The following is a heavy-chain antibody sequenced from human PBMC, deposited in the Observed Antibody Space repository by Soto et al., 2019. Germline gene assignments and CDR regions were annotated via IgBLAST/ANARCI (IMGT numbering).Heavy chain of an antibody. V-gene: IGHV2-5*01. CDR1: GFSLSSSGVG. CDR2: IYWNDDK. Sequence: GPTLVNPTQTLALTCTFSGFSLSSSGVGVGWIRQPPGKALEWLALIYWNDDKRYSPSLKTRLTISKDTSKNQVVLTMTNMDPVDTGTYYCAHSPFYDHSRSPDYWGQGTLVTVSS. D-gene: IGHD3-22*01. J-gene: IGHJ4*02. CDR3: AHSPFYDHSRSPDY.